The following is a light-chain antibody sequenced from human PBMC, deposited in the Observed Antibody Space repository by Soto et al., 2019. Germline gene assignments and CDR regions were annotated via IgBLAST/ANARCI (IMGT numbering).Light chain of an antibody. CDR1: QSVSSY. J-gene: IGKJ2*01. Sequence: EIVLTQSPATLSLSPGERATLSCRASQSVSSYLAWYQKKPDQAPRLLIYDASNRATGIPARFSGSGSGTDFTLTISSLEPEDFAVYYCQQRSNWPPTFGQGTKLEIK. CDR2: DAS. CDR3: QQRSNWPPT. V-gene: IGKV3-11*01.